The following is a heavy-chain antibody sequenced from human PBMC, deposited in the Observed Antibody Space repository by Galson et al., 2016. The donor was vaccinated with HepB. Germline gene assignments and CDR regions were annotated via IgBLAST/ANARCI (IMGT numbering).Heavy chain of an antibody. CDR1: GFTFGDYD. V-gene: IGHV3-30*18. D-gene: IGHD3-16*01. Sequence: LRLSCAASGFTFGDYDMNWVRQAPGKGPEWVAVISYDGKTQEYADSVKGRFIISRDNAENTVFLQMNSLRPEDTAVYYCTKDQFAGLGYFDHWGQGTVVTVSS. CDR3: TKDQFAGLGYFDH. J-gene: IGHJ4*02. CDR2: ISYDGKTQ.